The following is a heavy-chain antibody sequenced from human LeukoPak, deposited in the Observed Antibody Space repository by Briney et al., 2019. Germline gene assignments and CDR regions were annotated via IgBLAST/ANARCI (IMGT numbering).Heavy chain of an antibody. D-gene: IGHD1-26*01. J-gene: IGHJ3*02. Sequence: PGGSLRLSCAASGFTFSSYAMSWVRQAPGKGLEWVSYISSSGSTIYYADSVKGRFTISRDNAKNSLYLQMNSLRAEDTAVYYCARDQNGSYLGPAYAFDIWGQGTMVTVSS. V-gene: IGHV3-48*04. CDR1: GFTFSSYA. CDR3: ARDQNGSYLGPAYAFDI. CDR2: ISSSGSTI.